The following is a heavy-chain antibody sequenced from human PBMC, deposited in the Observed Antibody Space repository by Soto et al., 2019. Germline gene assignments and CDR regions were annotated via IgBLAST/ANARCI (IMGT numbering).Heavy chain of an antibody. CDR1: GGSFSGYY. V-gene: IGHV4-34*01. D-gene: IGHD3-10*01. CDR3: ASRHGLDISDYY. CDR2: INHRGST. J-gene: IGHJ4*02. Sequence: SETLSLTCAVYGGSFSGYYWSWIRQPPGKGLEWIGEINHRGSTNYNPSLKSRVTMSVDTSKNQFSLKLSSVTAADTAVYFCASRHGLDISDYYWGQGIMVSGSS.